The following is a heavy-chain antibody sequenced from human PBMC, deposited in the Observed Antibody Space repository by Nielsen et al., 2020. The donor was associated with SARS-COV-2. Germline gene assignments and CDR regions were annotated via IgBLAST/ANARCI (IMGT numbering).Heavy chain of an antibody. CDR3: ARGGFAAALAFDI. CDR1: GFTFSSYG. J-gene: IGHJ3*02. CDR2: ISYDGSNK. V-gene: IGHV3-30*19. D-gene: IGHD6-13*01. Sequence: GGSLRLSCAASGFTFSSYGMHWVRQAPGKGLEWVAVISYDGSNKYYADSVKGRFTISRDNSKNTLYLQMNSLRAEDTAVYYCARGGFAAALAFDIWGQGTMVTVSS.